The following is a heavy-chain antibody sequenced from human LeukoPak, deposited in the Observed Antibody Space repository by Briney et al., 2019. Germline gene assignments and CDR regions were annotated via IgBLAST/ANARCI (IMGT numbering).Heavy chain of an antibody. Sequence: GESLKISCKASGYMFITYWIGWVRQMAGKGLECMGIIYPADSRTTYSPSFQGQVTMSADKSINTAYLQMNSLRADDTAVYYCARDRDGTGNYPLDYWGQGTLVIVSS. J-gene: IGHJ4*02. CDR3: ARDRDGTGNYPLDY. CDR2: IYPADSRT. V-gene: IGHV5-51*01. D-gene: IGHD3-10*01. CDR1: GYMFITYW.